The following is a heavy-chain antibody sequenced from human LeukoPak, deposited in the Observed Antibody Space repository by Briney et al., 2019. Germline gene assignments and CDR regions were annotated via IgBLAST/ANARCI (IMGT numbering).Heavy chain of an antibody. Sequence: PSETLSLTCTVSGGSISSCHCSWIRQPPGKGLEWIGYIYYSGSTNYNPSLKSRVTMSVDTSKNQFSLKLSSVTAADTAVYYCARHHGGYDPFDSWGQGTLVTVSS. CDR2: IYYSGST. CDR3: ARHHGGYDPFDS. J-gene: IGHJ4*02. V-gene: IGHV4-59*08. CDR1: GGSISSCH. D-gene: IGHD5-12*01.